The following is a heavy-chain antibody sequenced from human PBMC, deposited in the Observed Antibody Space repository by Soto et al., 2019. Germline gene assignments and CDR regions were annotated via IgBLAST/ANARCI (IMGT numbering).Heavy chain of an antibody. J-gene: IGHJ5*02. Sequence: GGPMRVPWAAAGGNIIGYCGSWVSKDTGKGLEWVSAISGSGGSTYYADSVKGRFTISRDNSKNTLYLQMNSLRAEDTAVYYCAKQIDHVVRGSCGGSAPGGQGPLVPASS. D-gene: IGHD3-16*01. CDR1: GGNIIGYC. CDR3: AKQIDHVVRGSCGGSAP. CDR2: ISGSGGST. V-gene: IGHV3-23*01.